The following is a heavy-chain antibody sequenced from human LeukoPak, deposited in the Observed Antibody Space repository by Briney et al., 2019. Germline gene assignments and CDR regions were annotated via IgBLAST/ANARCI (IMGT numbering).Heavy chain of an antibody. J-gene: IGHJ5*02. CDR1: GYTFTSYG. CDR2: ISAYNGNT. Sequence: GASVKVSCKASGYTFTSYGISWVRQAPGQGLEWMGWISAYNGNTNYAQKLQGRVTMTTDTSTSTAYMELRSLRSDDTAVYYCARAAIGTFWNDAPPERRMEFDPWGQGTLVTVSS. CDR3: ARAAIGTFWNDAPPERRMEFDP. D-gene: IGHD1-1*01. V-gene: IGHV1-18*01.